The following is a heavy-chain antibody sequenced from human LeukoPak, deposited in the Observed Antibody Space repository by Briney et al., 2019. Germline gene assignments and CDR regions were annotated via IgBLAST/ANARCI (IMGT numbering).Heavy chain of an antibody. CDR3: ARDRGRYFDWSGDS. J-gene: IGHJ4*02. CDR2: MYSGGST. Sequence: QPGGSLRLSCTASGFTVRSNYMSWVRQSPRKGLEWVSIMYSGGSTDYADSVKGRFIISRDNSKNTLYVQMNSLRAEDTAVYYCARDRGRYFDWSGDSWGQGTLVTVSS. CDR1: GFTVRSNY. V-gene: IGHV3-53*05. D-gene: IGHD3-9*01.